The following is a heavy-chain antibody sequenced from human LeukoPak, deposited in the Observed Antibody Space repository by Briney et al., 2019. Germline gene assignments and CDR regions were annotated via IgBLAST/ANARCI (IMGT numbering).Heavy chain of an antibody. J-gene: IGHJ5*02. CDR3: ARDHDVVVPAAISLGWFDP. D-gene: IGHD2-2*01. CDR1: GYTFTSYY. CDR2: INPSGGST. V-gene: IGHV1-46*01. Sequence: GASVTVSFKASGYTFTSYYMHCVRQAPGQGLERMGIINPSGGSTSYAQKFQGRVTMTRDMSTSTVYMELSSLRSEDTAVYYCARDHDVVVPAAISLGWFDPWGQGTLVTVSS.